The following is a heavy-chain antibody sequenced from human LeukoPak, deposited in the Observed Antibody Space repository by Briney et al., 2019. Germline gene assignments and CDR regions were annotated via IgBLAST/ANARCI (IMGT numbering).Heavy chain of an antibody. D-gene: IGHD2-2*01. CDR2: ISAYNGNT. J-gene: IGHJ5*02. V-gene: IGHV1-18*01. Sequence: GASVKVSCKASGYTFTSQGISWVRQAPGQGLEWMGWISAYNGNTNFAQKVQGRLTMTTDTSTSTAYMELSSLRSEDTAVYYCASTGPIVVVPAANGRVWFDPWGQGTLVTVSS. CDR3: ASTGPIVVVPAANGRVWFDP. CDR1: GYTFTSQG.